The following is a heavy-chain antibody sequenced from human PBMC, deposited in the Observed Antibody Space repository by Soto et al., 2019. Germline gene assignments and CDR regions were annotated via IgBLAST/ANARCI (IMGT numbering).Heavy chain of an antibody. V-gene: IGHV4-31*03. CDR1: GGSISSGGYY. CDR3: ARVQPYYYGSGSYAFDI. J-gene: IGHJ3*02. D-gene: IGHD3-10*01. CDR2: IYYSGST. Sequence: SETLSLTCTVSGGSISSGGYYWSWIRQHPGKGLEWIGYIYYSGSTYYNPSLKSRVTISVDTSKNQFSLKLSSVTAADTAVYYCARVQPYYYGSGSYAFDIWGQGTMVTVSS.